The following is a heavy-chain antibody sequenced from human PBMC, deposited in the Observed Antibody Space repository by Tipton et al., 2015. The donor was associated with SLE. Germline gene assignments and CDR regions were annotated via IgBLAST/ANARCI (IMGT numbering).Heavy chain of an antibody. Sequence: LRLSCTVSGGSIRSYYWSWIRQPPGKGLEWIGYIYYSGYTNYNPSLKSRVTISVDTSKNQFSLKLSSVTAADTAVYYCARGNGGNAFDIWGQGTMVTVSS. J-gene: IGHJ3*02. CDR2: IYYSGYT. V-gene: IGHV4-59*12. D-gene: IGHD2-15*01. CDR3: ARGNGGNAFDI. CDR1: GGSIRSYY.